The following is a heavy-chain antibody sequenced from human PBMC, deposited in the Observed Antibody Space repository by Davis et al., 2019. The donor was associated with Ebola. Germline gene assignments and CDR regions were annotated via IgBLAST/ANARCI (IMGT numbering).Heavy chain of an antibody. V-gene: IGHV4-38-2*01. CDR3: ARGPLIYFDSGTGGHFFDY. Sequence: PGGSLRLSCAVSGYSVTSDYYWGWIRQPPGKGLEWIGSVYHTGSTYYNPSLESRVTISVDTSKNQFSLKLSSVTAADTAVYYCARGPLIYFDSGTGGHFFDYGARECWSPSPQ. CDR2: VYHTGST. CDR1: GYSVTSDYY. J-gene: IGHJ4*02. D-gene: IGHD3-10*01.